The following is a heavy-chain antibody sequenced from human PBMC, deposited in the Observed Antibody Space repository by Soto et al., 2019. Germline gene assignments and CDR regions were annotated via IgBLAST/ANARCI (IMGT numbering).Heavy chain of an antibody. D-gene: IGHD3-3*01. CDR3: ARLLDYYYYYMDV. V-gene: IGHV4-59*01. CDR2: IYYSGST. CDR1: GGSISSYY. Sequence: QVQLQESGPGLVKPSETLSLTCTVSGGSISSYYWRWIRQPPGKGLEWIGYIYYSGSTNYNPSLKSRGTISVDTSKNQFSLKLSSVTAADTAVYYCARLLDYYYYYMDVWGKGTTVTVSS. J-gene: IGHJ6*03.